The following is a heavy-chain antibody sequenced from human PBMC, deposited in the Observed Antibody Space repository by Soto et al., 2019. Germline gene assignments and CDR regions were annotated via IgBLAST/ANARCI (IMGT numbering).Heavy chain of an antibody. CDR2: INHGGST. Sequence: QVQLRQWGAGLLKPLETLSLRCAVYGESLSDYSWSWIRQSPEKGLEWIGEINHGGSTKSNPSLKSRLTISVDTSKNQVSLILTSATAADTAVYRCARGGGKSGYFFDYWGRGTLVTVSS. CDR3: ARGGGKSGYFFDY. D-gene: IGHD5-12*01. J-gene: IGHJ4*02. CDR1: GESLSDYS. V-gene: IGHV4-34*02.